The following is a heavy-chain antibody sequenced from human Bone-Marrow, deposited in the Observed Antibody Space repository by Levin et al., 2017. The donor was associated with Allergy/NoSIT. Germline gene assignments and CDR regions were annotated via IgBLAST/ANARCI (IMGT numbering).Heavy chain of an antibody. CDR1: GFSLSTTGVG. J-gene: IGHJ4*02. D-gene: IGHD1-20*01. CDR3: AHRRGGYNWNDADFDY. CDR2: IYWDDDK. Sequence: SGPTLVKPTQALALTCTFSGFSLSTTGVGVGWIRQPPGKALECLTLIYWDDDKRYSPSLKSRLTVTKDTSKNQVVLTMTNMDPMDTATYYCAHRRGGYNWNDADFDYWGQGTPVTVSS. V-gene: IGHV2-5*02.